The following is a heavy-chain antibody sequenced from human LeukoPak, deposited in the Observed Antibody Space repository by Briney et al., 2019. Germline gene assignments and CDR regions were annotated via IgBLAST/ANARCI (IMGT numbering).Heavy chain of an antibody. D-gene: IGHD1-26*01. Sequence: PGGSLRLSCEASGFTSSSYSMSWVRQAPGKGLEWVSSITATSTSIYYADSLKGRFTISRDNAKNSLYLQMNRLRAEDMAVYYCARGSYSGSRGASDYWGQGTLVTVSS. CDR1: GFTSSSYS. V-gene: IGHV3-21*01. CDR3: ARGSYSGSRGASDY. J-gene: IGHJ4*02. CDR2: ITATSTSI.